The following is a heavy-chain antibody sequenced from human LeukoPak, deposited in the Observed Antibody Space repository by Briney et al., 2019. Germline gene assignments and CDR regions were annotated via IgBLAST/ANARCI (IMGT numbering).Heavy chain of an antibody. J-gene: IGHJ3*02. D-gene: IGHD1-14*01. CDR2: IYTSGST. CDR3: ARERPPRTMNLYAFDI. Sequence: TSETLSLTCTVSGGSISSGSYYWGWIRQPAGKGLEWIGRIYTSGSTNYNPARKSRVTISVDTSKNQFSLKLTSVTAADTAVYHCARERPPRTMNLYAFDIWGQGTMVTVSS. CDR1: GGSISSGSYY. V-gene: IGHV4-61*02.